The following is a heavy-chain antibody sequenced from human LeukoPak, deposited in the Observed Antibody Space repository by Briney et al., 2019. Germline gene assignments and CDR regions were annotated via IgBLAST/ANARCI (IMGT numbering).Heavy chain of an antibody. J-gene: IGHJ4*02. V-gene: IGHV1-69*04. Sequence: APVKVSCKASGGTFSSYAISWVRQAPGQGLEWMGRIIPILGIANYAQKFQGRVTITADKSTSTAYMELSSLRSEDTAVYYCARLGGYSSGRLSYWGQGTLVTVSS. CDR2: IIPILGIA. CDR1: GGTFSSYA. CDR3: ARLGGYSSGRLSY. D-gene: IGHD6-19*01.